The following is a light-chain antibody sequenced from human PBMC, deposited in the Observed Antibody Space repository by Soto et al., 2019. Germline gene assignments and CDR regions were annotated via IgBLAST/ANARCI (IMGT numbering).Light chain of an antibody. V-gene: IGKV3-15*01. CDR3: QDYSDWPTWT. CDR1: QTISTN. J-gene: IGKJ1*01. CDR2: GAS. Sequence: VVMTQSPATLSVSPGGRATLSCRASQTISTNLAWYQQKPGQAPRLLIYGASTRAAGIPARFSGSGSGTEFTLIISSLQSEDFAVYYCQDYSDWPTWTFGQGTKVDIK.